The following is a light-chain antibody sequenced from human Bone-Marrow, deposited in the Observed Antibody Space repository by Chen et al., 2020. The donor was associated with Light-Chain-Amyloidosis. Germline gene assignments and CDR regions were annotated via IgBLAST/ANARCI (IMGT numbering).Light chain of an antibody. Sequence: QSALTQPASGSGSPGQSITISCTGTSSDVGGDNHVSWYQQHPDKAPKLMIYEVTNRPSWVTVRFAGAKSDKTASLAISLLQTEDEADYLWSSYTSTDTPGFGSGTSVTAL. CDR1: SSDVGGDNH. CDR2: EVT. V-gene: IGLV2-14*01. CDR3: SSYTSTDTPG. J-gene: IGLJ1*01.